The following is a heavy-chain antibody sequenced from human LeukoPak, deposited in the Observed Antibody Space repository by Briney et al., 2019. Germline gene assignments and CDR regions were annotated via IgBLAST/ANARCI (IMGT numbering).Heavy chain of an antibody. CDR2: IYFSGST. J-gene: IGHJ4*02. CDR1: GGSISSYY. D-gene: IGHD3-10*01. V-gene: IGHV4-59*08. CDR3: ARHYPSTMVPHY. Sequence: SETLSLTCTVSGGSISSYYWSWIRQPPGKGLEWIGCIYFSGSTNYNPSLKSRVTISVDTSKNQFSLKLSSVTAADTAVYYCARHYPSTMVPHYWGQGTLVTASS.